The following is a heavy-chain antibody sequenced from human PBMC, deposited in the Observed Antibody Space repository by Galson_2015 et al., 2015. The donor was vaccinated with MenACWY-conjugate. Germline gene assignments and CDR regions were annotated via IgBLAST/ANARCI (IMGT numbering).Heavy chain of an antibody. CDR1: GFTFSNAW. V-gene: IGHV3-15*01. J-gene: IGHJ4*02. D-gene: IGHD1-1*01. CDR2: IKSKTDGGTT. CDR3: TTDPGTPSSVGYFDH. Sequence: SLRLSCAASGFTFSNAWMSWVRQAPGKGLEWVGRIKSKTDGGTTDYAAPVKGRFTISRDDSKNTLYLQMNSLKTEDTAVYYCTTDPGTPSSVGYFDHWGQGTLVTVSS.